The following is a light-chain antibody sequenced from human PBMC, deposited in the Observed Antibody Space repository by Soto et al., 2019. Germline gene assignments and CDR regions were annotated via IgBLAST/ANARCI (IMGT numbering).Light chain of an antibody. CDR2: DVT. V-gene: IGLV2-11*01. CDR1: SSDVGFYNY. CDR3: SAYTTSNTLI. Sequence: QSALTQPHSLSGSPGQSVTISCSGTSSDVGFYNYVSWYQQHPGKAPKLMIYDVTKRPSGVPDRFSGSKSDNTASLTISGLQAEDEADYYCSAYTTSNTLIFGTGTKVTVL. J-gene: IGLJ1*01.